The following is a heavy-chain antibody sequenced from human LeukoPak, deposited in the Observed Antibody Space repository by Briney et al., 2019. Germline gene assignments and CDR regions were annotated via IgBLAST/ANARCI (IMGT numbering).Heavy chain of an antibody. Sequence: GGSLRLSCAASGFTFSSYAMHWVRQAPGRGLEWVAVISYDGSNKYYADSVKGRFTISRDNSKNTLYLQMNSLRAEDTAVYYCARPGGEYWNYYYYYGMDVWGQGTTVTVSS. CDR1: GFTFSSYA. CDR2: ISYDGSNK. V-gene: IGHV3-30-3*01. D-gene: IGHD2-8*02. J-gene: IGHJ6*02. CDR3: ARPGGEYWNYYYYYGMDV.